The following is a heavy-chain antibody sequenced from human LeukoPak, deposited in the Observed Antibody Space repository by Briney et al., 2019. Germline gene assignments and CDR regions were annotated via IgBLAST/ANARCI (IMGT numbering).Heavy chain of an antibody. J-gene: IGHJ4*02. Sequence: GRSLRLSCAASGFTFSSYAMSWVRQAPGKGLEWVSTLVGSGFTIYYSDSVKGRFTISRDNSKNTVYLLMNSLRAEDTAVYYCARFFSSSWYGYYFDYWGQGTLVTVSS. CDR2: LVGSGFTI. D-gene: IGHD6-13*01. CDR1: GFTFSSYA. V-gene: IGHV3-23*01. CDR3: ARFFSSSWYGYYFDY.